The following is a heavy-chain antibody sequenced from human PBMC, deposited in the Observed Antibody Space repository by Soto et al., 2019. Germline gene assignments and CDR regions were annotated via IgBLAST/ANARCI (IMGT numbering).Heavy chain of an antibody. CDR2: ICNSVTT. V-gene: IGHV4-59*08. J-gene: IGHJ4*02. CDR3: ARHDPGGFDY. D-gene: IGHD3-10*01. Sequence: QEQLQESGPGLVKPSETLTLTCTVSGGSISSYCCSWIRQPPGKGLEWIGYICNSVTTNYNPSLKGRVTISGDTSKNQFSLKLSAVTAADTAVYYCARHDPGGFDYWGQGTLVTVSS. CDR1: GGSISSYC.